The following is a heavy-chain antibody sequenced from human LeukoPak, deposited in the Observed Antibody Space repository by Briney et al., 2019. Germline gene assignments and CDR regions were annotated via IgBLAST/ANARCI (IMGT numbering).Heavy chain of an antibody. CDR2: ISSSSSTI. Sequence: GGSLRLSCAASGFTFSSYELNWVRQAPGKGLEWVSYISSSSSTIYYADSVKGRFTISRDNAKNSLYLQMNSLRDEDTAIYYCARRYYYDSSGSYGMDVWGQGTTVTVSS. V-gene: IGHV3-48*03. D-gene: IGHD3-22*01. J-gene: IGHJ6*02. CDR3: ARRYYYDSSGSYGMDV. CDR1: GFTFSSYE.